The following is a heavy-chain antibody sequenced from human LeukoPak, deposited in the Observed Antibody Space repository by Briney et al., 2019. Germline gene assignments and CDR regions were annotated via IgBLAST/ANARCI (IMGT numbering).Heavy chain of an antibody. D-gene: IGHD2-21*02. J-gene: IGHJ6*02. CDR3: ARVLVTALYYYYGMDV. Sequence: PGRSLRLSCAASGFTFSSYAMHWVRQAPGKGLEWVAVISYDGSNKYYADSVKGRFTISRDNSKNTLYLQMNSLRAEDTAVYYCARVLVTALYYYYGMDVWGQGTTVTVSS. CDR2: ISYDGSNK. V-gene: IGHV3-30-3*01. CDR1: GFTFSSYA.